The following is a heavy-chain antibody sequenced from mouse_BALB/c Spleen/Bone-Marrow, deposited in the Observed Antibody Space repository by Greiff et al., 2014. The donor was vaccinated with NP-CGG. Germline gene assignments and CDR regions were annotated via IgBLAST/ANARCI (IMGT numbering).Heavy chain of an antibody. CDR1: GYAFSSYW. J-gene: IGHJ4*01. Sequence: VQLQQSGAELVRPGSSVKISCKASGYAFSSYWMNWVKQRPGQGLEWIGQIYPGDGGTNYNGKFKGKATLTADKSSNTAYMQLSSLTSEDSAVYFCARGVPMDYWGQGTSVTVSS. V-gene: IGHV1-80*01. CDR3: ARGVPMDY. CDR2: IYPGDGGT.